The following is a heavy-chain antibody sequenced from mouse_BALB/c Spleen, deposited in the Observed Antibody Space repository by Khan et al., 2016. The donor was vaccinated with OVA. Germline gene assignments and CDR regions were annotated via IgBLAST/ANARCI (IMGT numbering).Heavy chain of an antibody. J-gene: IGHJ4*01. Sequence: VQLKESGPGLVKPSQSLSLTCTVTGYSITSNYAWNWIRQLPGNKLEWMGYISYSGSTSYNPSLKSRISITRDTSKNQFFLQLNSVTTEDAATYCCARGNYYGYAMDYWGQGTSVTVSS. CDR2: ISYSGST. V-gene: IGHV3-2*02. D-gene: IGHD1-1*01. CDR3: ARGNYYGYAMDY. CDR1: GYSITSNYA.